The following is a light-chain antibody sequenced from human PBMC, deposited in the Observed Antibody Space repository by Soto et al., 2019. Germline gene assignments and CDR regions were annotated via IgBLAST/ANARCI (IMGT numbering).Light chain of an antibody. CDR1: QSVSSSY. CDR3: HQYGSSPYT. Sequence: EIVLTQSPGTLSLSPGERATLSCRASQSVSSSYLAWYQQKPGQAPRILIYGASSRATGIPDRFSGSGSGTAFTLTISRLEPEDFAVYYCHQYGSSPYTFGQGTKLEIK. V-gene: IGKV3-20*01. CDR2: GAS. J-gene: IGKJ2*01.